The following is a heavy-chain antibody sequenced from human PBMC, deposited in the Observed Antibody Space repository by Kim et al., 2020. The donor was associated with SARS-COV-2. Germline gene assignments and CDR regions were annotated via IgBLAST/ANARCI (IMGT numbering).Heavy chain of an antibody. Sequence: ASVKVSCKASGYTFTGYYMHWVRQAPGQGLEWMGWINPNSGGTNYAQKFQGWVTMTRDTSISTAYMELSRLRSDDTAVYYCARQVYSSSSWLNAAFRNYYYGMDVWGQGTTVTVSS. V-gene: IGHV1-2*04. CDR2: INPNSGGT. CDR1: GYTFTGYY. CDR3: ARQVYSSSSWLNAAFRNYYYGMDV. J-gene: IGHJ6*02. D-gene: IGHD6-13*01.